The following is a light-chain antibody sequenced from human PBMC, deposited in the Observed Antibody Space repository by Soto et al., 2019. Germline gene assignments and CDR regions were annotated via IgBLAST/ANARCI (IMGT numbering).Light chain of an antibody. CDR3: AAWDDSLNGQGV. CDR1: SSNIGSNA. Sequence: QSVLTQPPSASGTPGQRVTISCSGSSSNIGSNAVSWYQQFPGTAPKLLNYSDNQRPSWVPDRFSGSKSGTSASLAISGLQSEDEADYYCAAWDDSLNGQGVFGGGTKLTVL. CDR2: SDN. J-gene: IGLJ3*02. V-gene: IGLV1-44*01.